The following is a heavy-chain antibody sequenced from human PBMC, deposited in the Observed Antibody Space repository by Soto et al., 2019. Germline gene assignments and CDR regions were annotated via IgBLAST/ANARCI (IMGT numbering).Heavy chain of an antibody. V-gene: IGHV3-74*01. CDR1: GFTSSSSG. Sequence: EVQLVWSGGGLVQPGGPLRLSCAASGFTSSSSGMHWARQAPGKGREWVSRINSDGISTVYADSVKARFTISRDNAKNTLYVQMPSLRDEHTAVYYCTRGLENYSYFDYWGQGIWATVSS. J-gene: IGHJ4*02. D-gene: IGHD1-7*01. CDR2: INSDGIST. CDR3: TRGLENYSYFDY.